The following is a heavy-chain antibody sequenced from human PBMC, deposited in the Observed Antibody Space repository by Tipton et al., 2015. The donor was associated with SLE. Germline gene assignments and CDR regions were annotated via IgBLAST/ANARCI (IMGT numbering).Heavy chain of an antibody. J-gene: IGHJ6*03. D-gene: IGHD3-16*01. V-gene: IGHV4-61*01. CDR1: GGSVSSGSYY. Sequence: LRLSCTVSGGSVSSGSYYWSWIRQPPGKGLEWISFIYYSGSTDYKPSLKSRVTISIDTSKNQFSLKLRSVTAADTAIYYCARDWASVGYHYFMDVWGKGTTVTVPS. CDR3: ARDWASVGYHYFMDV. CDR2: IYYSGST.